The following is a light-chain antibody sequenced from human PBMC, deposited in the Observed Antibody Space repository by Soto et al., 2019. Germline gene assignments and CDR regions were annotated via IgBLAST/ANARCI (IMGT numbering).Light chain of an antibody. CDR1: SSDIGGYNY. CDR2: DVS. Sequence: QSALTQPPSASGSPGQSVTISCTGTSSDIGGYNYVSWYQQHPGKAPKLMIYDVSKRPSGVPDRFSGSKSGNTASLTVSGLQAEDEADYYCGSFAGSKKLVFGGGTKLTVL. V-gene: IGLV2-8*01. CDR3: GSFAGSKKLV. J-gene: IGLJ2*01.